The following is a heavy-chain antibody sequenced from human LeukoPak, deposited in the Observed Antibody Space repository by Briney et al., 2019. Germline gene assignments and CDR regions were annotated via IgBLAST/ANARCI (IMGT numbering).Heavy chain of an antibody. CDR3: AREQGALDS. CDR1: GFTVSGDW. V-gene: IGHV3-74*01. Sequence: PGGSLRLSCAASGFTVSGDWMHWVRQAPGKGLVWVSHISSAGYTTRSAASVQGRFTISRDNAKNTLYLQMTSLRAEDTDVYYCAREQGALDSWGQGTLATVSS. CDR2: ISSAGYTT. J-gene: IGHJ4*02.